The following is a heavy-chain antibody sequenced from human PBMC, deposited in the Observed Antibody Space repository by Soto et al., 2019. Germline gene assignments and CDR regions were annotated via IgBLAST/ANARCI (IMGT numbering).Heavy chain of an antibody. Sequence: QVQLVQSGAEEKKPGASVKVSCKASGYTFTGYAMHWVRQAPGHRLEWMGWINAGNGNTKYSQKFQGRVTITRDTSANTAYMELSSLRSEATAVYYCARAVAVPADFDFWGQGTLVTVSS. CDR1: GYTFTGYA. CDR3: ARAVAVPADFDF. D-gene: IGHD6-19*01. CDR2: INAGNGNT. V-gene: IGHV1-3*05. J-gene: IGHJ4*02.